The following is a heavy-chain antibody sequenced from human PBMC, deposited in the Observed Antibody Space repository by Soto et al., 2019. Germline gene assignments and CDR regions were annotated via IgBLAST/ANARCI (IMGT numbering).Heavy chain of an antibody. J-gene: IGHJ6*03. Sequence: ELQLVESGGGLVQPGGSLRLSCVASGFTLSSYWMHWVRQAPGKGLVWVSRINSDGSSRTYADSVRGRLTISRVNAKNTLYLQMNSLRAEDTAVYYCARGDATLSAYYYSMDVWGKGTTVTVSS. V-gene: IGHV3-74*01. CDR3: ARGDATLSAYYYSMDV. CDR2: INSDGSSR. D-gene: IGHD1-26*01. CDR1: GFTLSSYW.